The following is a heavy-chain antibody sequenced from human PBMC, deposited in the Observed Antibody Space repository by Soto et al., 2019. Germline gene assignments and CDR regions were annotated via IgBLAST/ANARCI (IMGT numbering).Heavy chain of an antibody. V-gene: IGHV5-51*01. D-gene: IGHD2-2*01. Sequence: GESLKISCHTSGYSFISYWIAWVCQMPGKGLEWMTIIYPGDSDARYSPSFQGRVTISADKSINTAYLQWNSLEATDTAMYYCARGSQNFLSTSCYLEHWGQGTLVTVSS. CDR2: IYPGDSDA. CDR3: ARGSQNFLSTSCYLEH. J-gene: IGHJ4*02. CDR1: GYSFISYW.